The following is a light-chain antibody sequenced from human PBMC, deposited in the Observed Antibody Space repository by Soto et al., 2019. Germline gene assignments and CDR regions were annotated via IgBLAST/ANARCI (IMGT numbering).Light chain of an antibody. J-gene: IGKJ5*01. CDR3: HQYNNWPPIT. V-gene: IGKV3-15*01. CDR1: QSVSNQ. CDR2: DAS. Sequence: EIVMTQSPSTLSVSPGERATLSCRASQSVSNQLAWYQQKPGQAPRLLIYDASTRATGIPGRFGGSGSGTEFTLTISSLQSEDFAVYFCHQYNNWPPITFGQGTRLEIK.